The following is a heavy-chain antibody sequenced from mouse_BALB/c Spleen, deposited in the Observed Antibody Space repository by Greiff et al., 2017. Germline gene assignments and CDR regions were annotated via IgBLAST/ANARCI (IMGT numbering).Heavy chain of an antibody. D-gene: IGHD2-4*01. J-gene: IGHJ2*01. CDR2: IDPANGNT. V-gene: IGHV14-3*02. CDR1: GFNIKDTY. Sequence: VQLQQSGAELVKPGASVKLSCTASGFNIKDTYMHWVKQRPEQGLEWIGRIDPANGNTKYDPKFQGKATITADTSSNTAYLQLSSLTSEDTAVYYCAREGYDYAEGYYFDYWGQGTTLTVSS. CDR3: AREGYDYAEGYYFDY.